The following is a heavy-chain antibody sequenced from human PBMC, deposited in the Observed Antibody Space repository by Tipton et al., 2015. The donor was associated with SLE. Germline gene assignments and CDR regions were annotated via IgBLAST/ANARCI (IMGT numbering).Heavy chain of an antibody. CDR2: IYPGDSDT. CDR3: AVSSGEIGGFDY. Sequence: SLRLSCTASGFTFGGYAMSWVRQMPGKGLEWMGIIYPGDSDTRYSPSSQGQVTISADKSNSTAYLQWSSLKASDTALYYCAVSSGEIGGFDYWGQGTLVTVSS. V-gene: IGHV5-51*01. J-gene: IGHJ4*02. CDR1: GFTFGGYA. D-gene: IGHD3-16*01.